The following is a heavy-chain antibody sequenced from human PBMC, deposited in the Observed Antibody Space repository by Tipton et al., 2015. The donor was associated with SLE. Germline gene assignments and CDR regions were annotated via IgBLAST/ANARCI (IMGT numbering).Heavy chain of an antibody. Sequence: TLSLTCAVSGGSISSGGYSWSWIRQPPGKGLEWIGYVYQTGNTYYNPSLKSRVTISLDTSWNQFYLKLSSVTAADTATYYCARHAHVVERWADQRMFGLDVWGQGTTVTVSS. CDR1: GGSISSGGYS. CDR2: VYQTGNT. CDR3: ARHAHVVERWADQRMFGLDV. J-gene: IGHJ6*02. D-gene: IGHD5-24*01. V-gene: IGHV4-30-2*01.